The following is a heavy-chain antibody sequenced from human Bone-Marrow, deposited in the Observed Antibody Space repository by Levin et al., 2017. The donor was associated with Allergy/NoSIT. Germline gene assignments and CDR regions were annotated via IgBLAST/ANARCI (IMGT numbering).Heavy chain of an antibody. D-gene: IGHD5-12*01. CDR2: THYSGST. Sequence: PGGSLRLSCTVSGASISSDYWGWIRQSPGKGLEWIGSTHYSGSTNFHPSLKSGVTMSVDTSKNQFSLRLYSVTAADTAVYYCARHGPPLSGYGQSYHFDFWGQGTLVTVSS. CDR3: ARHGPPLSGYGQSYHFDF. V-gene: IGHV4-59*08. J-gene: IGHJ4*02. CDR1: GASISSDY.